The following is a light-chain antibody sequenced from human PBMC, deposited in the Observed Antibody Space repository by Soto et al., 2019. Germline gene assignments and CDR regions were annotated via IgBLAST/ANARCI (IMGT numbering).Light chain of an antibody. V-gene: IGLV1-51*01. CDR1: SSNIGNNY. Sequence: QSVLTQPPSVSAAPGQKVIISCSGSSSNIGNNYVSWYQQLPGTAPKLLIFDNYKRPSGIPDRFSGSKSGTSATLGITGLQTGDEADYYCGTWDSSLSAVVFGGGTKLTVL. J-gene: IGLJ2*01. CDR2: DNY. CDR3: GTWDSSLSAVV.